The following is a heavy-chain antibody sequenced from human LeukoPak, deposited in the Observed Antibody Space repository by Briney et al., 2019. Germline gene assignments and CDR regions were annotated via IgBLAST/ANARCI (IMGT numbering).Heavy chain of an antibody. J-gene: IGHJ4*02. D-gene: IGHD6-13*01. CDR2: IIPIFGTA. Sequence: GASVKVSCKASGGTFSSYAISRVRQAPGQGLEWMGGIIPIFGTANYAQKFQGRVTITADESTSTAYMELSSLRSEDTAVYYCASIRLAAAGTPYYFDYWGQGTLVTVSS. CDR1: GGTFSSYA. CDR3: ASIRLAAAGTPYYFDY. V-gene: IGHV1-69*13.